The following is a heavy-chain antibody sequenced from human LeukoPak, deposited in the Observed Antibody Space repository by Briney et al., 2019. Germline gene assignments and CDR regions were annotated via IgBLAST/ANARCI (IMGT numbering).Heavy chain of an antibody. CDR3: TRDQYSSGWYDILFDY. J-gene: IGHJ4*02. CDR2: IRSKIYGGTT. D-gene: IGHD6-19*01. Sequence: GGSLRLSCTASGFTFGDYAMSWFRQAPGKGLEWVGFIRSKIYGGTTEYAASVKGRFTISRDDSKSIAYLQMNSLKTEDTAVYYCTRDQYSSGWYDILFDYWGQGALVTVSS. V-gene: IGHV3-49*03. CDR1: GFTFGDYA.